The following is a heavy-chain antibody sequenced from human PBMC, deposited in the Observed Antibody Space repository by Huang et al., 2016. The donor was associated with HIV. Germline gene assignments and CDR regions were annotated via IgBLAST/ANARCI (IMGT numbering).Heavy chain of an antibody. J-gene: IGHJ4*02. CDR1: GFPFRDYA. CDR2: ISSNVYGGTV. V-gene: IGHV3-49*03. CDR3: STDGEPYYFEY. Sequence: EVNMVESGGGSVQPGRSLRLSCLTSGFPFRDYAITCFRQAPGKGLEWVGLISSNVYGGTVQYAASVKGRFIISRDDSRNIAYLEMNSPKTDDTGTYYCSTDGEPYYFEYWGRGTRVTVAS.